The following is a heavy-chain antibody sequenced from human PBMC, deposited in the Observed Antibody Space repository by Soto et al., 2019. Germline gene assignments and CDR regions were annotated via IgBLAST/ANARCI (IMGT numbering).Heavy chain of an antibody. CDR3: ASDGILVGLDV. J-gene: IGHJ6*02. CDR2: IYNSETT. CDR1: GGSVSSGSFY. D-gene: IGHD2-21*01. Sequence: SETLSLTCTVSGGSVSSGSFYWTWIRQPPGKGLEWIGYIYNSETTNYNPSLKRRVTMLIDTSKNQFSLILTSVTAADTAVYDCASDGILVGLDVWGQGTTVTVSS. V-gene: IGHV4-61*01.